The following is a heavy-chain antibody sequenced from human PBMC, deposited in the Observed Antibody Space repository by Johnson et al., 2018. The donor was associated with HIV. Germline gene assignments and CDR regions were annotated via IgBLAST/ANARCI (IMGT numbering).Heavy chain of an antibody. D-gene: IGHD5-18*01. CDR3: ARAYTYGAFDI. V-gene: IGHV3-66*01. CDR1: GFIVSSNY. Sequence: VQLVESGGGLVQPGGSLRLSCAASGFIVSSNYMNWVRQAPGKGLEWVSVIYSGGSTYHADSVKGRFIISRDNSKSTLYLQMNSRRAEDTAVYYWARAYTYGAFDIWGQGTTVTIAS. J-gene: IGHJ3*02. CDR2: IYSGGST.